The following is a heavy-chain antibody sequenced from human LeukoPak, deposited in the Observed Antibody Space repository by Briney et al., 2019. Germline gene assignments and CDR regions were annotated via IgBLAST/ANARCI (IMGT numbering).Heavy chain of an antibody. CDR1: GYTFTSYY. CDR2: INPSGGST. D-gene: IGHD3-10*01. V-gene: IGHV1-46*01. J-gene: IGHJ5*02. Sequence: ASVKVSCKASGYTFTSYYMHWVRQAPGQGLEWMGIINPSGGSTSYAQKFQGRVTMTRDTSTSTVYMELSSLRSEDTAVYYCARGTVTMVRGGVGGWGFDPWGQGTLVAVSS. CDR3: ARGTVTMVRGGVGGWGFDP.